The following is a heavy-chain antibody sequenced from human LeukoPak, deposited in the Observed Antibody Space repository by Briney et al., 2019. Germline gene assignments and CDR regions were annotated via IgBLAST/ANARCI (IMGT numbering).Heavy chain of an antibody. CDR2: ISSSSSYT. CDR1: GFPFSDYY. D-gene: IGHD4-23*01. V-gene: IGHV3-11*03. J-gene: IGHJ5*02. Sequence: KPGGSLRLSCAASGFPFSDYYMSWIRQAPGKGLEWVSYISSSSSYTNYADSVKGRFTISRDNAKHSRYLQMSSLRAEGTAVYSGAKNSDRDDGGTEAWFDPWGQGTLVTVSS. CDR3: AKNSDRDDGGTEAWFDP.